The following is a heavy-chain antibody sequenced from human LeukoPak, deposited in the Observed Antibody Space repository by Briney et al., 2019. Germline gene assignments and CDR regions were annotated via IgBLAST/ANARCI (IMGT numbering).Heavy chain of an antibody. CDR2: INHSGST. V-gene: IGHV4-34*01. CDR3: ARGYDSSGYCDY. Sequence: SETLSLTCAVYGGSFSGYYWSWIRQPPGKGLEWIGEINHSGSTNYNPSLKSRVTISVDTSKNQFSLKLSSVTAADTAVYYCARGYDSSGYCDYWGQGTLVAVSS. CDR1: GGSFSGYY. J-gene: IGHJ4*02. D-gene: IGHD3-22*01.